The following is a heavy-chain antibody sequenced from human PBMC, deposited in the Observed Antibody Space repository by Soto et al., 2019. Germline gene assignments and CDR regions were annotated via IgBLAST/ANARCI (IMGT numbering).Heavy chain of an antibody. CDR1: GGSFSGYY. J-gene: IGHJ6*03. V-gene: IGHV4-34*01. CDR3: GRQAGGSGSYYNRYYYYYYMDV. CDR2: INHSGST. D-gene: IGHD3-10*01. Sequence: SETLSLTCAVYGGSFSGYYWSWIRQPPGKGLEWIGEINHSGSTNYNPSLKSRVTISVDTSKNQFSLKLSSVTAADTAVYYCGRQAGGSGSYYNRYYYYYYMDVWGKGTTVTVSS.